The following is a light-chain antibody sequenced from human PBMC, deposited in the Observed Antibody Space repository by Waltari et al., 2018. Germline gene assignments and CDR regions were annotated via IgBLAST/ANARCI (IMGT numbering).Light chain of an antibody. J-gene: IGLJ3*02. V-gene: IGLV3-25*03. CDR3: QSADTRSSFWV. Sequence: SYELTQPTSVSVSPGQTARITCSGSALANEYAFWYQQKPGQAPVLVIYRDSERPSGMPERFSGSNSGTTVTLTISGVQAEDEADYYCQSADTRSSFWVFGGGTKLTVV. CDR1: ALANEY. CDR2: RDS.